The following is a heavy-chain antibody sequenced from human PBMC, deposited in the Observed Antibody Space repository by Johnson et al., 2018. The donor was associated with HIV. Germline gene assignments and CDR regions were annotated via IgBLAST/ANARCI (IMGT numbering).Heavy chain of an antibody. V-gene: IGHV3-30-3*01. CDR2: ISYNGSDT. D-gene: IGHD3-3*01. CDR1: GFTFSSYA. CDR3: ARERSTYYNCGSGRQGHDAFDI. J-gene: IGHJ3*02. Sequence: VQLVESGGGVVQPGRSLRLSCAASGFTFSSYAMHWVRQAPGKGLAWVTVISYNGSDTYNADSVKGRFTISRDNSKSTLYLQMNSLRPEDTAVYYCARERSTYYNCGSGRQGHDAFDIWGQGTMVTISS.